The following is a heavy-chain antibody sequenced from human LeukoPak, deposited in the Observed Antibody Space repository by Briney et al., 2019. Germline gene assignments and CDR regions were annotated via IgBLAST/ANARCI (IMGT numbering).Heavy chain of an antibody. CDR1: GFTFGDFH. V-gene: IGHV3-48*02. Sequence: GGSLRLSCATSGFTFGDFHINWLRQAPGKGLEHVSYISSGGSTTYYADSVVGRFSISRDDAKNFLYLQMDSPRDGDTAVYYCARDPHAGIFDSWGQGTLVTVSS. J-gene: IGHJ4*02. CDR2: ISSGGSTT. CDR3: ARDPHAGIFDS.